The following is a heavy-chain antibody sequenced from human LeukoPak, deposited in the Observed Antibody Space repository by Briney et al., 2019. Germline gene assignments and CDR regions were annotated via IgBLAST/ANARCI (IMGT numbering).Heavy chain of an antibody. CDR1: GYTFSTSA. D-gene: IGHD4-23*01. Sequence: GASVKVSCKAFGYTFSTSAISSVCQAPGQGLEWMGWISAYNGNTNYAQKLLDRVTMTTDTSTNTAYMELRSLRSDDTAVYYCARATTVATPDGLDIWGQGTMVTVSS. CDR2: ISAYNGNT. V-gene: IGHV1-18*01. CDR3: ARATTVATPDGLDI. J-gene: IGHJ3*02.